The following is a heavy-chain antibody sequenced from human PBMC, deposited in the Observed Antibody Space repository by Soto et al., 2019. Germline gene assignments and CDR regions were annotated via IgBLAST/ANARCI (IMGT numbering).Heavy chain of an antibody. CDR2: ISAYNGNT. CDR1: GYTFTSYG. V-gene: IGHV1-18*01. J-gene: IGHJ6*02. CDR3: ARGGTWIPYYYYGMDV. Sequence: QVQLVQSGAEVKKPGASVKVSCKASGYTFTSYGISWVRQAPGQGLEWMGWISAYNGNTNYAQKLQGRVTMTTDTXTXTAYMERRSLRSDDTAVYYCARGGTWIPYYYYGMDVWGQGTTVTVSS. D-gene: IGHD3-16*01.